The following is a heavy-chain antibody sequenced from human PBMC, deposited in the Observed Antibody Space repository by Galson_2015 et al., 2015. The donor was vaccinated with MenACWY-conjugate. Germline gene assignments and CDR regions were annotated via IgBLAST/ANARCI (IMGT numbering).Heavy chain of an antibody. Sequence: ETLSLTCAVYGGSFTDYYWSWIRQPPGEGLEWIGEINQSGSTNYNPSLKSRVTMSVDTSKNQFSLKLTSVTAADTAVYYCARGYPRRSYSSSGSYYPYYYQYYGLDVWGQGTTVTVTS. CDR2: INQSGST. J-gene: IGHJ6*02. CDR1: GGSFTDYY. D-gene: IGHD3-10*01. V-gene: IGHV4-34*01. CDR3: ARGYPRRSYSSSGSYYPYYYQYYGLDV.